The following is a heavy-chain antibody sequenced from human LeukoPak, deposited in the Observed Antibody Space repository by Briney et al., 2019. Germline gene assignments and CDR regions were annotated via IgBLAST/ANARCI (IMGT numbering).Heavy chain of an antibody. Sequence: GGSLRLSCAASGFPFSRYSMNWVRQAPGKGLEWVSSITSSSGYIHYADSVKGRFTISRDNAKNPLYLQMNSLRAEDTAVYYCAREITSSSSFDSWGQGTLVTVSS. J-gene: IGHJ4*02. V-gene: IGHV3-21*01. CDR2: ITSSSGYI. CDR3: AREITSSSSFDS. D-gene: IGHD6-6*01. CDR1: GFPFSRYS.